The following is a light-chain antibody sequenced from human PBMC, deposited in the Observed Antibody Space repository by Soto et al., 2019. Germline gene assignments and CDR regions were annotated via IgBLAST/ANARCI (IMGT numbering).Light chain of an antibody. CDR2: DVN. J-gene: IGLJ1*01. CDR3: SSYTSSKTDV. Sequence: QSEPTQPASVSWPLLQSFTISCTGTSSYFCSYYFVSWYKQDPGKAPKLMIYDVNNLPSRVSDRFSCSKSGNTASLTISGLQVEDEAHYYCSSYTSSKTDVLGTGTKVTAL. V-gene: IGLV2-14*01. CDR1: SSYFCSYYF.